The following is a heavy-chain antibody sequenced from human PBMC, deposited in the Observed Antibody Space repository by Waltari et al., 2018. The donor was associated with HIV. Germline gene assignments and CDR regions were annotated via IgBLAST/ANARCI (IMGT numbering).Heavy chain of an antibody. Sequence: EVQLVESGGGSVQPGGSLRLSCAASGFTFSSYWMHWVRQAPGKGLVWVSRINSDGSRTSYADSVEGRFTISRDNAKNTVYLQMSSLRAEDTAVYYCARAGRDGKLPPDYWGQGTLVTVSS. V-gene: IGHV3-74*01. D-gene: IGHD1-26*01. CDR3: ARAGRDGKLPPDY. CDR2: INSDGSRT. J-gene: IGHJ4*02. CDR1: GFTFSSYW.